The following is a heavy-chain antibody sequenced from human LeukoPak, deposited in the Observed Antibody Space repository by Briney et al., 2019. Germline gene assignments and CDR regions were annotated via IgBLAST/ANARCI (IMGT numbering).Heavy chain of an antibody. J-gene: IGHJ3*02. Sequence: GGSLRLSCAASGFTFDDYAMHWVRQAPGKGLEWVSGISWNSGSIGYADSVKGRFTISRDNAKNSLYLQMNSLRAEDRALYYCAKDRSPDSSSWYDPDAFDIWGQGTMVTVSS. CDR2: ISWNSGSI. CDR3: AKDRSPDSSSWYDPDAFDI. V-gene: IGHV3-9*01. D-gene: IGHD6-13*01. CDR1: GFTFDDYA.